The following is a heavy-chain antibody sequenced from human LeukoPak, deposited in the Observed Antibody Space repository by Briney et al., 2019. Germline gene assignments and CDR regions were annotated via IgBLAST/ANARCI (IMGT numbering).Heavy chain of an antibody. Sequence: GGSLRLSCAASGFTFSSYAMHWVRQAPGKGLEWVAVISYGGSNKYYADSVKGRFTISRDNSKNTLYLQMNSLRAEDTAVYYCARACSSTSCSFLEDYWGQGTLVTVSS. D-gene: IGHD2-2*01. CDR3: ARACSSTSCSFLEDY. V-gene: IGHV3-30-3*01. CDR2: ISYGGSNK. CDR1: GFTFSSYA. J-gene: IGHJ4*02.